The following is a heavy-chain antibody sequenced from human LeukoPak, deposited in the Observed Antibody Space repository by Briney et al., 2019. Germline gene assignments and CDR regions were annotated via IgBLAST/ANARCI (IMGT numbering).Heavy chain of an antibody. CDR3: ARGGRNDVSVDY. CDR2: ISSSSSYI. D-gene: IGHD1-1*01. CDR1: GFTFSSYS. V-gene: IGHV3-21*01. Sequence: GGSLRLSCAASGFTFSSYSMNWVRQAPGKGLEWVSSISSSSSYIYYADSVKGRFTISRDNAKNSPYLQMNSLRAEDTAVYYCARGGRNDVSVDYWGQGTLVTVSS. J-gene: IGHJ4*02.